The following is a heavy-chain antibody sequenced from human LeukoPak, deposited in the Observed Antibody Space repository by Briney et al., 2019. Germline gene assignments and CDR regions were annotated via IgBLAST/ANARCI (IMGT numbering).Heavy chain of an antibody. Sequence: GGSLRLSGAASGFNVNNAWMSWVRQAPGKGQEWVGRIRSESDGGATDYAAPVKGRFTISRDDSKNTLYLQINSLKIEDTAMYYCYTSITDYWGQGTLVTVSS. V-gene: IGHV3-15*07. D-gene: IGHD2-21*01. CDR3: YTSITDY. J-gene: IGHJ4*02. CDR1: GFNVNNAW. CDR2: IRSESDGGAT.